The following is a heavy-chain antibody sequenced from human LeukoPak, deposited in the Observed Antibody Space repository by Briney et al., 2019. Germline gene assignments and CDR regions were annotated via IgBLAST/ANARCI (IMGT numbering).Heavy chain of an antibody. D-gene: IGHD6-19*01. CDR2: INHSGST. Sequence: SETLSLTCTVSGGSISSYYWSWIRQPPGKGLEWIGEINHSGSTNYNPSLKSRVTISVDTSKNQFSLKLSSVTAADTAVYYCASNIAVAGFYFDYWGQGTLVTVSS. CDR1: GGSISSYY. V-gene: IGHV4-34*01. J-gene: IGHJ4*02. CDR3: ASNIAVAGFYFDY.